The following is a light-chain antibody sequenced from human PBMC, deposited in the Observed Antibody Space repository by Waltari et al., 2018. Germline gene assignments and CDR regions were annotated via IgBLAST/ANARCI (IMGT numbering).Light chain of an antibody. Sequence: EIVLTQSPATLPLSPGERATLSCRASQFGSSYFAWYQQKPGQAPRRLIYDASNRATGIPARFSGSGSGTDFTLTISSLEPEDFAVYYCQQRSNWPPNTFGQGTRLEIK. CDR2: DAS. V-gene: IGKV3-11*01. J-gene: IGKJ5*01. CDR3: QQRSNWPPNT. CDR1: QFGSSY.